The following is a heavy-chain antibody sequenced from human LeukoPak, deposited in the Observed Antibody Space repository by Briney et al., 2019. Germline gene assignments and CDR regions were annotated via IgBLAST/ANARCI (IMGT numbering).Heavy chain of an antibody. V-gene: IGHV3-30*01. CDR3: AREDITMVRGVILYYYYMDV. D-gene: IGHD3-10*01. J-gene: IGHJ6*03. CDR1: GFTFSSYA. CDR2: ISYDGSNK. Sequence: GRSLRLSCAASGFTFSSYAMHWVRQAPGKGLEWVAVISYDGSNKYYADSVKGRFTISRDNSKNTLYLQMNSLRAEDTAVYYCAREDITMVRGVILYYYYMDVWGKGTTVTVSS.